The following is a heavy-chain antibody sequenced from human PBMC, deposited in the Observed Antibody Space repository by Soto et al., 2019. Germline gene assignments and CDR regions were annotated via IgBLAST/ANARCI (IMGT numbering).Heavy chain of an antibody. V-gene: IGHV1-69*01. CDR1: GGSFSDFA. D-gene: IGHD2-2*02. CDR3: ARGAIGAVPAAISYYDFYTHYRLDS. Sequence: QVQLAQSGAEVRKPGSSVKGSCRASGGSFSDFAFSWVRQAPGQGLEWMGGTIPRVAATKYAQRFQGRVTISADATTTEGYLALRSLTSDDPAVYYSARGAIGAVPAAISYYDFYTHYRLDSWGQGPLVSVSS. CDR2: TIPRVAAT. J-gene: IGHJ4*02.